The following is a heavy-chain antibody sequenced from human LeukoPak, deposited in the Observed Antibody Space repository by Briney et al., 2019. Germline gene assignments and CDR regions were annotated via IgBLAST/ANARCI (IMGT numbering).Heavy chain of an antibody. V-gene: IGHV4-59*08. Sequence: PSETLSLTCTVSGGSISSYYWSWIRQPPGKGLEWIGYIYYSGSTNYNPSLKSRVTISVDTSKNQFSLKLSSVTAADTAVYYCARGRLDYYDSSGYPDYWGQGTLVTVSS. D-gene: IGHD3-22*01. CDR2: IYYSGST. J-gene: IGHJ4*02. CDR3: ARGRLDYYDSSGYPDY. CDR1: GGSISSYY.